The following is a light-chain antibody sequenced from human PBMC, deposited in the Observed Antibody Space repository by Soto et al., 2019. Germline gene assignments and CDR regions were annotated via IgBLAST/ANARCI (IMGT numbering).Light chain of an antibody. CDR2: AAS. CDR3: PQTDTFPRT. J-gene: IGKJ1*01. V-gene: IGKV1-39*01. CDR1: QSISSY. Sequence: DIQMTQSPSSLSASVGDRVTITCRASQSISSYLNWYQHKPGKAPKLLIYAASSLQTGVPSRFSGSRSGTDFALTISSLQREEFATYYCPQTDTFPRTFGQGTKVEMK.